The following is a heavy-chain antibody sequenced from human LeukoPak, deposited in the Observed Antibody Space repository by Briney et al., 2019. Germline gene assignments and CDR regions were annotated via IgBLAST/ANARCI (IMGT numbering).Heavy chain of an antibody. J-gene: IGHJ3*02. D-gene: IGHD2-2*01. CDR2: IYHSGST. CDR3: SSYADDAFDI. CDR1: GGSISSGGYS. Sequence: SETLSLTCAVSGGSISSGGYSWSWIRQPPGKGLEWIGYIYHSGSTYYNPSHKSRVTISVDRSKNQFSLKLSSVTAADTAVYYCSSYADDAFDIWGQGTMVTVSS. V-gene: IGHV4-30-2*01.